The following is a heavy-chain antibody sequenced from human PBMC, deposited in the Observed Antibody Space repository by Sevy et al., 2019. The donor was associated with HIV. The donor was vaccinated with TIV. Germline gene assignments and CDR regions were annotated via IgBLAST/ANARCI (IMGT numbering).Heavy chain of an antibody. CDR1: GYSFTSYW. CDR2: IYPGDSDT. CDR3: ARLGGAAAGTRQWLVHYYYYMDV. D-gene: IGHD6-13*01. V-gene: IGHV5-51*01. J-gene: IGHJ6*03. Sequence: GESLKISCKGSGYSFTSYWIGWVRQMPGKGLEWMGIIYPGDSDTRYSPSFQGQVPISADKSISTAYLPWGGLKASDSAMYYCARLGGAAAGTRQWLVHYYYYMDVWGKGTTVTVSS.